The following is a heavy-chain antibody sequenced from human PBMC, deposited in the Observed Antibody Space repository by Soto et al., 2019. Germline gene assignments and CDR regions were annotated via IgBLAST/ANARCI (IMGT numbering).Heavy chain of an antibody. Sequence: ASVKVYCKASGYTFTSYGISWVRQAPGQGLEWMGWISAYNGNTNYAQKLQGRVTMTTDTSTSTAYMELRSLRSDDTAVYYCARVGGRLVTDSSSDYWGQGTLVTVSS. CDR1: GYTFTSYG. CDR2: ISAYNGNT. V-gene: IGHV1-18*01. CDR3: ARVGGRLVTDSSSDY. J-gene: IGHJ4*02. D-gene: IGHD6-6*01.